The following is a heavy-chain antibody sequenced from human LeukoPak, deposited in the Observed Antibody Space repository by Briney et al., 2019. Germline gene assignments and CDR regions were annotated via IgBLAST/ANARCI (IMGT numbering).Heavy chain of an antibody. CDR2: IYHSGST. J-gene: IGHJ3*02. Sequence: SETLSLTCTVSGGSITTNNYYWGWIRQPPGKGLEWIGTIYHSGSTYYNPSLKSRVTISVDTSKNQFSLKLTSVTAADTAVYYCARGPYKYDGSGAFDIWGQGTMVTVSS. V-gene: IGHV4-39*07. CDR1: GGSITTNNYY. CDR3: ARGPYKYDGSGAFDI. D-gene: IGHD3-22*01.